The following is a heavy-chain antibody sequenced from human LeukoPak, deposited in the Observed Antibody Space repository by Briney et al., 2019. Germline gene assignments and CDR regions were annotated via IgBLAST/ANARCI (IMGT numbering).Heavy chain of an antibody. CDR1: GYSFTSYC. J-gene: IGHJ6*03. D-gene: IGHD5-18*01. CDR3: ARREYSNGTYYYYYMDV. CDR2: IYPGDSDT. V-gene: IGHV5-51*01. Sequence: GESLKISCKGSGYSFTSYCIGWVRQMPGKGLEWMGIIYPGDSDTRYSPSFQGQVTISADKSISTAYLQWSSLKASDTAMYYCARREYSNGTYYYYYMDVWGKGTTVTVSS.